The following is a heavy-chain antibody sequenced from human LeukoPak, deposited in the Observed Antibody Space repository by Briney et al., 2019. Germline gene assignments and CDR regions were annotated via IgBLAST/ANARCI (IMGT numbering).Heavy chain of an antibody. CDR3: ARHEGYDFLTGYSYFFDY. Sequence: SETLSLTCTVSGGSISSYYWSWIRQPPGKGLEWIGYIYYSGSTSYSPSLKSRVTISVDTSKNQFSLKLTSVTAADTAVYYCARHEGYDFLTGYSYFFDYWGQGTLVTVPS. CDR2: IYYSGST. CDR1: GGSISSYY. J-gene: IGHJ4*02. V-gene: IGHV4-59*08. D-gene: IGHD3-9*01.